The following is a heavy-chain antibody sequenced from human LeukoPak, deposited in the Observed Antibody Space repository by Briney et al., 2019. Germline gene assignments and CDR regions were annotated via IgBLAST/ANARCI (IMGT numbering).Heavy chain of an antibody. CDR2: ISSSSSTI. CDR1: GFTFSSYG. Sequence: GGSLRLSCAASGFTFSSYGMHWVRQAPGKGLEWVSYISSSSSTIYYADSVKGRFTISRDNSKNTLYLQMNSLRAEDTAVYYCAKWSHCSSSTCYNDAFDIWGQGTMVTVSS. CDR3: AKWSHCSSSTCYNDAFDI. V-gene: IGHV3-48*01. J-gene: IGHJ3*02. D-gene: IGHD2-2*02.